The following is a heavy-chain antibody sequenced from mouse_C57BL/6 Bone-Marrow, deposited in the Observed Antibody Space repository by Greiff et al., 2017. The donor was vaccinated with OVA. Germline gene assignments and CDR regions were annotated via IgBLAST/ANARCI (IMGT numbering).Heavy chain of an antibody. V-gene: IGHV5-12*01. CDR2: ISNGGGST. Sequence: EVKLMESGGGLVQPGGSLKLSCAASGFTFSDYYMYWVRQTPEKRLEWVAYISNGGGSTYYPDTVKGRFTISRDNAKNTLYLQMSRLKSEDTAMYYCARGYDGYYGYFDYWGQGTTLTVSS. CDR1: GFTFSDYY. D-gene: IGHD2-3*01. J-gene: IGHJ2*01. CDR3: ARGYDGYYGYFDY.